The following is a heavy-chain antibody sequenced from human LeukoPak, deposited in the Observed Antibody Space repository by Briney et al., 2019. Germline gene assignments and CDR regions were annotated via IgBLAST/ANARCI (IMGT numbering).Heavy chain of an antibody. V-gene: IGHV1-18*01. CDR3: ARSTVTTFGVDWFDP. J-gene: IGHJ5*02. CDR1: GYTFTSYG. CDR2: ISAYNGNT. D-gene: IGHD4-17*01. Sequence: ASVKVSCKASGYTFTSYGISWVRQAPGQGLEWMGRISAYNGNTNYAHKFQGRVTMTTDTSTSTACMELRSLRSDDTAVYYCARSTVTTFGVDWFDPWGQGTLVTVSS.